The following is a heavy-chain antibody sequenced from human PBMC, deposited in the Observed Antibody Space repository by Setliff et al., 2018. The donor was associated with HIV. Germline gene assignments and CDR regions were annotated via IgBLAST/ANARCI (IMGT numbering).Heavy chain of an antibody. CDR1: GFTFRNYE. D-gene: IGHD3-16*02. CDR3: ARVDYVWGTHRYAFDI. Sequence: GGSLRLSCAASGFTFRNYEMNWVRQAPGKGLEWISYISTSGDTIYYAASVRGRFTISRDSAKNSLYLQLHSLRPEDTALYYCARVDYVWGTHRYAFDIWGQGTMVTVSS. V-gene: IGHV3-48*03. CDR2: ISTSGDTI. J-gene: IGHJ3*02.